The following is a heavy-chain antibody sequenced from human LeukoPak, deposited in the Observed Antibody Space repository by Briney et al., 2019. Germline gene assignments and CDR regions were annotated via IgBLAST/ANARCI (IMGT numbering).Heavy chain of an antibody. V-gene: IGHV4-38-2*02. J-gene: IGHJ5*02. D-gene: IGHD3-22*01. CDR2: IYHSGST. CDR1: GYSISSGYY. Sequence: SETLSLTCTVSGYSISSGYYWGWIRPPPGKGLEWIGSIYHSGSTYYNPSLKSRVTISVDTSKNQFSLKLSSVTGADTAVYYCARVLGYYYDSSGYYPPNWFDPWGQGTLVTVSS. CDR3: ARVLGYYYDSSGYYPPNWFDP.